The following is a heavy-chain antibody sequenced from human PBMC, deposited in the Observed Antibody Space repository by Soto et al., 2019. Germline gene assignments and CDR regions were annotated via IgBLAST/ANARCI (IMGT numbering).Heavy chain of an antibody. CDR2: IIPIFGTA. V-gene: IGHV1-69*13. CDR1: GGTFSSYA. Sequence: SVKVSCKASGGTFSSYAISWVRQAPGQGLEWMGGIIPIFGTANYAQKFQGRVTITADESTSTAYMELSSLRSEDTAVYYCAHQYYDILAGYSYFDYWGQGTLVTVSS. J-gene: IGHJ4*02. CDR3: AHQYYDILAGYSYFDY. D-gene: IGHD3-9*01.